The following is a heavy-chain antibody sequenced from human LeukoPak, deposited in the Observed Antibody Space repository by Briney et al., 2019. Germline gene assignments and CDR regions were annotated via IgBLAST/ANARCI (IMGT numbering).Heavy chain of an antibody. Sequence: GGSLRLSCAASGFTFSSYAMSWVRQAPGKGLEWVSAISGSGGSTYYSDSVKGRFTISRDNSKNTLYLQMTSLRAEDTALYYCAKGGGDYTQFDPWGQGTLVTVSS. D-gene: IGHD4-17*01. CDR1: GFTFSSYA. J-gene: IGHJ5*02. CDR3: AKGGGDYTQFDP. CDR2: ISGSGGST. V-gene: IGHV3-23*01.